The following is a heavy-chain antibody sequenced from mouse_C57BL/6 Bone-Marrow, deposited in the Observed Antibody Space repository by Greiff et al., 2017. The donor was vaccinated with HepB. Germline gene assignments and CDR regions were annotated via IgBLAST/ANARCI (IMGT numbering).Heavy chain of an antibody. CDR2: INPNNGGT. CDR3: ARYSPEFITTVVARGYFDV. D-gene: IGHD1-1*01. Sequence: EVKLQESGPELVKPGASVKIPCKASGYTFTDYNMDWVKQSHGKSLEWIGDINPNNGGTIYNQKFKGKATLTVDKSSSTAYMELRSLTSEDTAVYYCARYSPEFITTVVARGYFDVWGTGTTVTVSS. J-gene: IGHJ1*03. CDR1: GYTFTDYN. V-gene: IGHV1-18*01.